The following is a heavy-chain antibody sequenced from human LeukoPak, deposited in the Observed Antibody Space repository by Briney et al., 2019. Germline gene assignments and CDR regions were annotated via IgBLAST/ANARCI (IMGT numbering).Heavy chain of an antibody. J-gene: IGHJ4*02. Sequence: PSETLSLTCTVSGGSISGFFWSWIRQPPGKGLEWIGYIYYTGNTNYNPSLKSRVSISVDTSKNQFSLKLSSVTAADTAVYYCARHQFTALAVWGQGTLVTVSS. V-gene: IGHV4-59*08. CDR2: IYYTGNT. CDR3: ARHQFTALAV. CDR1: GGSISGFF.